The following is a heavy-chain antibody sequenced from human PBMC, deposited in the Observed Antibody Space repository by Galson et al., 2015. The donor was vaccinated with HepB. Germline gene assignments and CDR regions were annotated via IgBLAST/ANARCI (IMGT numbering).Heavy chain of an antibody. CDR2: INTDNANT. J-gene: IGHJ4*02. Sequence: SVKVSCKASGYTFNTYAVHWVRQAPGQRLEWMGWINTDNANTKYSQRFQDRVTITRDTSASTAYMELSSLRSEDTAVYYCARGWGLPINVCDYWGQGTLVTVSS. D-gene: IGHD3-16*01. CDR3: ARGWGLPINVCDY. CDR1: GYTFNTYA. V-gene: IGHV1-3*04.